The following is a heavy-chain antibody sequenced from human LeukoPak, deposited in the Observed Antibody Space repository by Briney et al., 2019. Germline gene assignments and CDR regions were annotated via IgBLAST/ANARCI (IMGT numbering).Heavy chain of an antibody. D-gene: IGHD3-10*01. CDR1: GDSINNYY. J-gene: IGHJ3*02. CDR3: ARDXWFGELLNAFNI. Sequence: SETLSLTCTVSGDSINNYYWSWIRQPPGKGLEWIAYIYYSGSTNYSPSLKXRVTISVDTSKNQFSLKLSSVTAADTAVYYCARDXWFGELLNAFNIWGQGTMVTVSS. CDR2: IYYSGST. V-gene: IGHV4-59*01.